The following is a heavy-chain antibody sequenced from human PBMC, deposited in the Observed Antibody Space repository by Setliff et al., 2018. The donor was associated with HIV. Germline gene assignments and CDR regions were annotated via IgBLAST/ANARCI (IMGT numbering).Heavy chain of an antibody. CDR1: GGSMSGYY. CDR2: IYSSGST. V-gene: IGHV4-4*07. CDR3: ARDPGYTSGSTFHFDD. Sequence: SETLSLTCTVSGGSMSGYYWNWIRQPAGKGLEWIGRIYSSGSTNHNPSLKSRVTMSVDTSKYQFSLSLSSVTAADTAVYFCARDPGYTSGSTFHFDDWGQGTLVTVSS. J-gene: IGHJ4*02. D-gene: IGHD5-18*01.